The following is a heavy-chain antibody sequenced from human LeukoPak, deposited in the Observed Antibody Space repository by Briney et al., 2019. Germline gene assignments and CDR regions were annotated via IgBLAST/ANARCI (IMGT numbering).Heavy chain of an antibody. J-gene: IGHJ4*02. CDR1: GFTFSGSA. CDR3: THSSSWLYYFDY. V-gene: IGHV3-73*01. D-gene: IGHD6-13*01. Sequence: PGGSLRLSCAASGFTFSGSAMHWVRQASGKGLEWVGRIRSKANSYATAYAASVKGRFTISRDDSKNTAYLQMNRLKTEDTAVYYCTHSSSWLYYFDYWGQGTLVTVSS. CDR2: IRSKANSYAT.